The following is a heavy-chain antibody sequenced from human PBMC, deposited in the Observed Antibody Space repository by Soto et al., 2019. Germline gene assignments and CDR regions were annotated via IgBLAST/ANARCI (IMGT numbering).Heavy chain of an antibody. CDR3: ARMGGSGSYSHYYYYGMDV. V-gene: IGHV4-30-2*01. CDR1: GGSINSAGHS. CDR2: IYHSGST. D-gene: IGHD3-10*01. J-gene: IGHJ6*02. Sequence: PSATLSITCTVSGGSINSAGHSWSWIRQPPGKGLEWIGYIYHSGSTYYNPSLKSRVTISVDRSKNQFSLKLSSVTAADTAVYYCARMGGSGSYSHYYYYGMDVWGQGTTVTV.